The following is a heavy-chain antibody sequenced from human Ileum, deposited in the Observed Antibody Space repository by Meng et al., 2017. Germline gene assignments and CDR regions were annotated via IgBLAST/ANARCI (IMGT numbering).Heavy chain of an antibody. CDR2: INHSGST. Sequence: QQGAAGLLRPSGTLPSSAVVYGGAFDGYYWTWIRQSPGKGLEWIGEINHSGSTNFNPSLKSRVTMSVDTSKKQFSLNLTSVTAADTAMYYCVRGLLVPNAIRTEYFPLWGQGTLVTVSS. CDR1: GGAFDGYY. J-gene: IGHJ1*01. V-gene: IGHV4-34*01. CDR3: VRGLLVPNAIRTEYFPL. D-gene: IGHD2-2*02.